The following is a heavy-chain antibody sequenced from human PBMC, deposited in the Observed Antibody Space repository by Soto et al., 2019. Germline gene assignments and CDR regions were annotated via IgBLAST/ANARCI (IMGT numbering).Heavy chain of an antibody. CDR2: IYHSGST. Sequence: HVHLQESGPGLVKSAGTLSLTCAVSGGSISSSHWWSWVRQPPGGGLEWIGEIYHSGSTNYNPSLKSRVTISVDKSKNQFSLKLSSVTAADTAVYYCARAAMGGSSWPFDYWGQGTLVTVSS. J-gene: IGHJ4*02. D-gene: IGHD6-13*01. CDR1: GGSISSSHW. V-gene: IGHV4-4*02. CDR3: ARAAMGGSSWPFDY.